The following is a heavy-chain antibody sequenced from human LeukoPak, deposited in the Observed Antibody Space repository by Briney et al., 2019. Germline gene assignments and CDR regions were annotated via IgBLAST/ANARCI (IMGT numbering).Heavy chain of an antibody. CDR1: GGSISSYY. J-gene: IGHJ3*02. CDR2: IYYSGST. D-gene: IGHD6-13*01. CDR3: AKGSGAAVRHDAFDI. Sequence: SETLSLTCTVSGGSISSYYWSWIRQPPGKGLEWIGYIYYSGSTNYKPSLKSRVTISVDTSKNQFSLKLSSVTAADTAVYYCAKGSGAAVRHDAFDIWGQGTMVTVSS. V-gene: IGHV4-59*01.